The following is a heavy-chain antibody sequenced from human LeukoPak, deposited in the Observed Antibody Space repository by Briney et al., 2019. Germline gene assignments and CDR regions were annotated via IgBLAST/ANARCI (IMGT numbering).Heavy chain of an antibody. Sequence: SETLSLTCTVSGGSISTYYWSWIRQPPGKGLEWIGEINHSGSTNYNPSLKSQVTISVDTSKNQFSLKLSSVTAADTAVYYCARRASRRPHDYWGQGTLVTVSS. V-gene: IGHV4-34*01. CDR3: ARRASRRPHDY. CDR1: GGSISTYY. D-gene: IGHD1-14*01. CDR2: INHSGST. J-gene: IGHJ4*02.